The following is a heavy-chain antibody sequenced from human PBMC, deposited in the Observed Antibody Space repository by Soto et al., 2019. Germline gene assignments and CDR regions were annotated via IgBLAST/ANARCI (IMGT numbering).Heavy chain of an antibody. Sequence: PGGSLRLSCAASGFTFSSYSIIWVRQAPGKGLEWVSYISSSSSTIYYADSAKGRFTISRDNAKNSLYLQMNSLRDEDTAVYYCVRVTLDDFWSGYYRDYWGQGTLVTVSA. D-gene: IGHD3-3*01. CDR2: ISSSSSTI. CDR1: GFTFSSYS. J-gene: IGHJ4*01. V-gene: IGHV3-48*02. CDR3: VRVTLDDFWSGYYRDY.